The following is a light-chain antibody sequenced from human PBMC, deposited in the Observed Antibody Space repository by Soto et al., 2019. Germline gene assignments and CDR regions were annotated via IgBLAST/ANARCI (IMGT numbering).Light chain of an antibody. CDR1: QSISSW. J-gene: IGKJ1*01. Sequence: DLRMTQSPSTLSASVGDRVTITCRASQSISSWLAWYQQKPGRAPKLLIYKASNVESGVPSRFSGSGSGTEFTLTINSLQPDDFATYYCQQYFEYSETFGQGTKVDI. V-gene: IGKV1-5*03. CDR2: KAS. CDR3: QQYFEYSET.